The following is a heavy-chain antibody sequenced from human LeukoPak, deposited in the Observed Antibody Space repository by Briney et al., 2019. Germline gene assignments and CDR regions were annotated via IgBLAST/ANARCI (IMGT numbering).Heavy chain of an antibody. CDR1: GFTFRAHY. CDR3: TRGYSGIAIYAFDI. Sequence: PGGSLRLSCAVSGFTFRAHYMDWVRQAPGKGLEWVGRSGNKANSYTTEYAASVKGRFTISRDDSKDSLYLQMNSLKTEDTAVYYCTRGYSGIAIYAFDIWGQGTMVTVSS. V-gene: IGHV3-72*01. CDR2: SGNKANSYTT. J-gene: IGHJ3*02. D-gene: IGHD1-26*01.